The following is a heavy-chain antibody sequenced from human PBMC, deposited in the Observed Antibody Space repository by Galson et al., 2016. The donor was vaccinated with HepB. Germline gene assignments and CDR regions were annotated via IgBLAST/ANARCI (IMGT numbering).Heavy chain of an antibody. Sequence: QSGAEVKRPGASVRVSCKASGFTFTNYYITWVRQAPGQGLEWMGWLTPYNGNTQLAQNLQGRVTLTTETSTNTAYMDLRSLRSDDTAVYYCARASVGFIYYFDSWGQGTLVTVSS. V-gene: IGHV1-18*01. CDR3: ARASVGFIYYFDS. D-gene: IGHD3-16*02. CDR2: LTPYNGNT. J-gene: IGHJ4*02. CDR1: GFTFTNYY.